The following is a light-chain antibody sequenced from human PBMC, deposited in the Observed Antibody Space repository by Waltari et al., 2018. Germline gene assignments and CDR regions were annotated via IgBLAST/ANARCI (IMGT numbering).Light chain of an antibody. CDR1: MGLSANS. J-gene: IGLJ3*02. CDR3: QTGGHGTWV. Sequence: HLVRTQSPSASASPGAPLKPSSTLTMGLSANSILRPQQQPEKGPRYLLNVNSDGSHNKGVGIPDRFSGSSSGAERYLTISLLQSEDEADYYCQTGGHGTWVFGGGTRLTVL. V-gene: IGLV4-69*01. CDR2: VNSDGSH.